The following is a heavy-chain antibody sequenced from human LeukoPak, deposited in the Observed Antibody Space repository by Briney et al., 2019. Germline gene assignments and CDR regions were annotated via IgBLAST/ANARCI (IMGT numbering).Heavy chain of an antibody. V-gene: IGHV3-23*01. J-gene: IGHJ4*02. CDR2: ISPSGDIT. CDR1: GFTFSNHG. D-gene: IGHD3-10*01. CDR3: AKDDAWLRFGE. Sequence: GGSLRLSCAASGFTFSNHGMNWVRQAPGKWLEWVSGISPSGDITYYADSVKGRFTISRDNSKNTLYLEVISLTAEDTAVYYCAKDDAWLRFGEWSQGTLVTVSS.